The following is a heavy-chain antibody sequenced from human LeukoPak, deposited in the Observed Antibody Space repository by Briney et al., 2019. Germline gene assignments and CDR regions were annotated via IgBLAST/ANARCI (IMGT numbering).Heavy chain of an antibody. V-gene: IGHV3-30*04. CDR1: RFTFSSYS. D-gene: IGHD2-8*02. Sequence: GGSLRLSCAASRFTFSSYSMHWVRQAPGKVLEWVAVISYDGSEKFYGDSVKGRFTISRDNSKNTLFLQMNSLRVEDTAIYYCTKAPRNSCTGAFCYPFDHWGQGTLVTVSS. CDR2: ISYDGSEK. CDR3: TKAPRNSCTGAFCYPFDH. J-gene: IGHJ4*02.